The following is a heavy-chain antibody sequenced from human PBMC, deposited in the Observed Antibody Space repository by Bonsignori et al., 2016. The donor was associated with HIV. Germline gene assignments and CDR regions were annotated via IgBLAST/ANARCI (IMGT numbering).Heavy chain of an antibody. CDR2: INHSGST. V-gene: IGHV4-34*01. D-gene: IGHD3-3*01. Sequence: WIRQPPGKGLEWIGEINHSGSTNYNPSLKSRVTISVDTSKNQFSLKLSSVTAADTAVYYCARGRPDFWSGYYDGGEGEYYMDVWGKGTTVTVSS. CDR3: ARGRPDFWSGYYDGGEGEYYMDV. J-gene: IGHJ6*03.